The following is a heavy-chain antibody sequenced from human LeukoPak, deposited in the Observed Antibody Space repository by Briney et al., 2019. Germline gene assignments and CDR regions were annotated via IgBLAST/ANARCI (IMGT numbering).Heavy chain of an antibody. CDR2: ISGSGGST. V-gene: IGHV3-23*01. Sequence: GGSLRLSCAASGFTFSSYAMSWVRQAPGKGLGWVSAISGSGGSTYYADSVKGRFTISRDNSKNTLYLQMNSLRAEDTAVHYCAKGAEGAVYDFWSGYYPYYYYGMDVWGQGTTVTVSS. CDR1: GFTFSSYA. CDR3: AKGAEGAVYDFWSGYYPYYYYGMDV. J-gene: IGHJ6*02. D-gene: IGHD3-3*01.